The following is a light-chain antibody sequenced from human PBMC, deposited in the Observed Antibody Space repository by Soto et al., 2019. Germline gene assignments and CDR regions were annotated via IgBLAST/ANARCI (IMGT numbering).Light chain of an antibody. CDR1: QTVNNNY. Sequence: VLTQSPGTLSLSPGERAILSCRASQTVNNNYLAWYQQKPGQAPRLLIYGAFNRATGIPARFSGSGSGTDFTLTISSLEPEDSAVYHCQQRNVWPPVTFGQGTRLEIK. CDR2: GAF. V-gene: IGKV3-11*01. J-gene: IGKJ5*01. CDR3: QQRNVWPPVT.